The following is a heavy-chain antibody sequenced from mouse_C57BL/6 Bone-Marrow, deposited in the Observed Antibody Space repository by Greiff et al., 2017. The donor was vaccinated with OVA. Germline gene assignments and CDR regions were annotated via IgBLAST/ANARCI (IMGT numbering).Heavy chain of an antibody. CDR2: IDPEDGET. CDR1: GFNIKDYY. Sequence: VQLQQSGAELVKPGASVKLSCTASGFNIKDYYMHWVKQRTEQGLEWIGRIDPEDGETKYATKFQGKATITADTSSNTAYLQLSSLTSEDTAVYYGDRRERTGTIWFAYWGQGTLVTVSA. CDR3: DRRERTGTIWFAY. D-gene: IGHD4-1*01. V-gene: IGHV14-2*01. J-gene: IGHJ3*01.